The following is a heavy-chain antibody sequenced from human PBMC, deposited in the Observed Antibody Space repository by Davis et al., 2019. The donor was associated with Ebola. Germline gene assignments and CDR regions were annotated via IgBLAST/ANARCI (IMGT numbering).Heavy chain of an antibody. CDR2: IIPILGIA. CDR1: GGTFSSYA. V-gene: IGHV1-69*10. J-gene: IGHJ4*02. CDR3: ARDREYCSSTSCPFDY. D-gene: IGHD2-2*01. Sequence: SVKVSCKASGGTFSSYAISWVRQAPGQGLEWMGGIIPILGIANYAQKFQGRVTITADKSTSTAYMELSSLRSEDTAVYYCARDREYCSSTSCPFDYWGQGTLVTVSS.